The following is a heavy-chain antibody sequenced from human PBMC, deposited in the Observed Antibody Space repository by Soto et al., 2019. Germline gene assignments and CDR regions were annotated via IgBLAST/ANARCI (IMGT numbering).Heavy chain of an antibody. CDR3: ARRYGYSFDY. V-gene: IGHV4-59*08. CDR2: IYYSGST. D-gene: IGHD1-20*01. Sequence: QVQLQESGPGLVKPSETLSLTCTVSGGSISSYYWSWIRQPPGKGLEWIGYIYYSGSTNHNPSLKSRVIISVDTSKNQFSLKLSSVTAADTAVYYCARRYGYSFDYWGQGTLVTVSS. CDR1: GGSISSYY. J-gene: IGHJ4*02.